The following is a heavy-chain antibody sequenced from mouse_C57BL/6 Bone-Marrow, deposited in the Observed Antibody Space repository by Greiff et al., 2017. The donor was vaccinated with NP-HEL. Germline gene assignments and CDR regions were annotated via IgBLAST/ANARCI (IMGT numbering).Heavy chain of an antibody. D-gene: IGHD2-3*01. Sequence: EVQRVESGGGLVQPGGSLKLSCAASGFTFSDYGMAWVRQAPRKGPEWVAFISNLAYSIYYADTVTGRFTISRENAKNTLYLEMSSLRSEDTAMYYCARPGDGYYGVAWFAYWGQGTLVTVSA. CDR1: GFTFSDYG. CDR3: ARPGDGYYGVAWFAY. CDR2: ISNLAYSI. V-gene: IGHV5-15*01. J-gene: IGHJ3*01.